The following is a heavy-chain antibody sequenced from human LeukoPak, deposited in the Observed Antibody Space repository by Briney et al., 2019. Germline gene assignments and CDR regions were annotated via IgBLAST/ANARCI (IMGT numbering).Heavy chain of an antibody. CDR2: ISSSGSTI. D-gene: IGHD3-22*01. Sequence: GGSLRLSCAASGFTFSDYYMSWIRQAPGKGLEWVSYISSSGSTIYYADSVKGRFTISRDNAKNSLYLQMNSLRAEDTAVYYCARETYYYDSSGHDAFDIWGQGTMVTVS. CDR1: GFTFSDYY. CDR3: ARETYYYDSSGHDAFDI. J-gene: IGHJ3*02. V-gene: IGHV3-11*01.